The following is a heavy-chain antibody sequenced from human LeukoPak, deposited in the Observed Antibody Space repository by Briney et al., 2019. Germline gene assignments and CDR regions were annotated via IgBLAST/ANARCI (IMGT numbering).Heavy chain of an antibody. CDR3: ARDPGDDSSGYSNFAY. J-gene: IGHJ4*02. CDR2: IIPIFGTA. Sequence: ASVKVSCKASGGTFRSYAITWVRQAPGQGLEWMGGIIPIFGTANYARKFQDRVTITADESTSTAYMEMSSLRSEDTAVYFCARDPGDDSSGYSNFAYWGQGTLVTVSS. D-gene: IGHD3-22*01. V-gene: IGHV1-69*13. CDR1: GGTFRSYA.